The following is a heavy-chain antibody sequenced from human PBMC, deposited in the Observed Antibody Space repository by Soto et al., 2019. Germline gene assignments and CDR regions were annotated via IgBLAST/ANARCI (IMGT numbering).Heavy chain of an antibody. Sequence: SETLSLTCTVSGGSISSGGYYWSWIRQHPGKGLEWIGYIYYSGSTYYNPSLKSRVTISVDTSKNQFSLKLSSVTAADTAVYYCARWGKGGYYYYFMYFSSKGTTVTVSS. CDR3: ARWGKGGYYYYFMYF. J-gene: IGHJ6*03. D-gene: IGHD3-16*01. V-gene: IGHV4-31*03. CDR2: IYYSGST. CDR1: GGSISSGGYY.